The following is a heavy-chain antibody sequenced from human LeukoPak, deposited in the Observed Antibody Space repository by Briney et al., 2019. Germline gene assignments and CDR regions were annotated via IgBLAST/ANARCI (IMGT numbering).Heavy chain of an antibody. CDR3: ARDRAEIAVVIEYYFDY. CDR2: INPSGGST. D-gene: IGHD3-22*01. Sequence: GASVKVSCKASGYTFTSYYMHWVRQAPGQGLEWMGIINPSGGSTSYAQKFQGRATMTRDTSTSTVYMELSSLRSEDTAVYYCARDRAEIAVVIEYYFDYWGQGTLVTVPS. V-gene: IGHV1-46*01. CDR1: GYTFTSYY. J-gene: IGHJ4*02.